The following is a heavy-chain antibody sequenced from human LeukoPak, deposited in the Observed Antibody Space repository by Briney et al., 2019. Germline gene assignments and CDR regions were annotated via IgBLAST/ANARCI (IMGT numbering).Heavy chain of an antibody. J-gene: IGHJ4*02. Sequence: GGSLRLSCAASGFTFSSYAMSWVRQAPGKGLEWVSAISGSGGSTYYADSVKGRFTISRDNSKNMLYLQMNSLRAEDTAVYYCAKGRYSSSGYFDYWGQGTLVTVSS. V-gene: IGHV3-23*01. CDR2: ISGSGGST. D-gene: IGHD6-13*01. CDR1: GFTFSSYA. CDR3: AKGRYSSSGYFDY.